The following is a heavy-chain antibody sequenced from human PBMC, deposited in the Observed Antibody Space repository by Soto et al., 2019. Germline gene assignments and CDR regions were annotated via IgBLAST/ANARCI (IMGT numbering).Heavy chain of an antibody. V-gene: IGHV4-39*01. CDR1: GGSISSSSYY. D-gene: IGHD6-13*01. J-gene: IGHJ6*02. CDR2: IYYSGST. CDR3: ARQAATGKYYYAMDV. Sequence: SETLSLTCTVSGGSISSSSYYWGWIRQPPGKGLEWIGSIYYSGSTYYNPSLKSRVTISVDTSKNQFSLKLSSVTAADTAVYYCARQAATGKYYYAMDVWGQGTTVTVSS.